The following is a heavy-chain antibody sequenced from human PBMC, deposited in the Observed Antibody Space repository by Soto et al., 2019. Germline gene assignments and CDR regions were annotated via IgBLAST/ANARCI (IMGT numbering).Heavy chain of an antibody. Sequence: EVQLVESGGGLVQPGGSLRLSCAASGFTFSSYAMSWVRQAPGKGLEWVSALTGSGGTTYYADSVKGRFTISRDNSKNTVYLQMNSLRAEDTAVYYCAKGGDEVVATHKDAFDVWGHGTMVTVSS. V-gene: IGHV3-23*04. J-gene: IGHJ3*01. CDR2: LTGSGGTT. D-gene: IGHD2-15*01. CDR3: AKGGDEVVATHKDAFDV. CDR1: GFTFSSYA.